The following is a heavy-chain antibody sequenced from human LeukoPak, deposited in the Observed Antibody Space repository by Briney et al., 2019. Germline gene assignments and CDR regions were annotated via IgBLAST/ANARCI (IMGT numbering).Heavy chain of an antibody. J-gene: IGHJ4*02. Sequence: PGGSLRLSCAASGFTFSSYAMSWVRQAPGKGLEWVSGISGSGGSTYYADSVKGRFTISRDNSRNTLYLQMNSPRAEDTAVYYCXIXPGXSSGWYEVNYWGQGTLVTVSS. CDR3: XIXPGXSSGWYEVNY. V-gene: IGHV3-23*01. D-gene: IGHD6-13*01. CDR1: GFTFSSYA. CDR2: ISGSGGST.